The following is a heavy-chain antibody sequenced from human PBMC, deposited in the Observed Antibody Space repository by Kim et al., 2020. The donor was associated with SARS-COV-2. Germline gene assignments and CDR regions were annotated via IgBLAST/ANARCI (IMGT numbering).Heavy chain of an antibody. D-gene: IGHD3-3*01. Sequence: TPSRKSRVTISVDTSKNQVSRKLSSVTAADTAVYYCAGLTIFGVVPLFDYWGQGTLVTVSS. V-gene: IGHV4-34*01. CDR3: AGLTIFGVVPLFDY. J-gene: IGHJ4*02.